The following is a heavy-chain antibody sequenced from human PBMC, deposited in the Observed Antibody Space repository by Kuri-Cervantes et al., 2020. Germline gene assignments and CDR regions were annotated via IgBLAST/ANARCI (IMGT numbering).Heavy chain of an antibody. D-gene: IGHD2-2*01. J-gene: IGHJ6*03. CDR3: ARDLRATSAATSAGYYYYYMDV. V-gene: IGHV4-39*07. CDR1: GGSISSSSYY. CDR2: IYYSGST. Sequence: GSLRLSCTVSGGSISSSSYYWGWIRQPPGKGLEWIGSIYYSGSTYYNPSLKSRVTISVDTSKNQFSLKVTSVTAADTAIYYCARDLRATSAATSAGYYYYYMDVWGKGTTVTVSS.